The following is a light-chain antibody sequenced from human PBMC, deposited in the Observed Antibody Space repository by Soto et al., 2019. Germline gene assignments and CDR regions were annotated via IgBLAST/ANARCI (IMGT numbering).Light chain of an antibody. J-gene: IGKJ2*01. V-gene: IGKV1-39*01. CDR1: QSVRTY. CDR3: QQSFTTPYT. CDR2: GAS. Sequence: MTQSPSSLSASVGDRVTITCRASQSVRTYLNWYQRKPGKAPKVLIYGASALQSGVPSRFRGSGSGTDFTLTVSSLQPEDFATYYCQQSFTTPYTFGQGTKLEIK.